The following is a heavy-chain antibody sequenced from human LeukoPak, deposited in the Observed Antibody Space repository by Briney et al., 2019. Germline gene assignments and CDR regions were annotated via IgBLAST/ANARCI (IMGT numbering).Heavy chain of an antibody. Sequence: PGRSLRLSCAASGFTFDDYAMHWVRQAPGKGLEWVSGISWNSGSIGYADSVKGRFTISRDNAKNSLYLQMNSLRAEDTALYYCAKAPDSYGSGSYDYWGQGTLVTVSS. CDR2: ISWNSGSI. CDR1: GFTFDDYA. CDR3: AKAPDSYGSGSYDY. D-gene: IGHD3-10*01. J-gene: IGHJ4*02. V-gene: IGHV3-9*01.